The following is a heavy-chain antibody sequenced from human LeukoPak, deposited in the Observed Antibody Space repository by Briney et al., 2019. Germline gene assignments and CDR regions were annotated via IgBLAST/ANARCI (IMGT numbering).Heavy chain of an antibody. V-gene: IGHV3-23*01. CDR1: GFTFSSYA. CDR2: ISGSGGST. CDR3: AKDQEWELPNLNWFDP. D-gene: IGHD1-26*01. Sequence: GGSLRLSCAASGFTFSSYAMSWVRQAPGKGLEWVSAISGSGGSTYYADSVTGRFTISRDNSKNTLYLQMNSLRAEDTAVYYCAKDQEWELPNLNWFDPWGQGTLVTVSS. J-gene: IGHJ5*02.